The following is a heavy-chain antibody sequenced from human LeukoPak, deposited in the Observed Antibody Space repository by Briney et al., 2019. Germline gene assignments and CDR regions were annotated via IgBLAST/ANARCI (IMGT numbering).Heavy chain of an antibody. CDR1: RFTFSTYA. Sequence: GGSLRLSCAASRFTFSTYAMSWVRQAPGKGLEWVSSISDSGGSTYYADSVKGRFTISRDNFKNTMYLQMNSLRAEDTAVYYCAAQYDILTGYYGNFDYWGQGTLVTVSS. CDR2: ISDSGGST. CDR3: AAQYDILTGYYGNFDY. V-gene: IGHV3-23*01. D-gene: IGHD3-9*01. J-gene: IGHJ4*02.